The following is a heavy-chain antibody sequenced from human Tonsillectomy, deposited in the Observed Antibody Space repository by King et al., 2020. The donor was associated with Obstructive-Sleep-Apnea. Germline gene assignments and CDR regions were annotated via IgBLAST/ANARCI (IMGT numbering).Heavy chain of an antibody. CDR3: AREDDYGDYRSSFDY. CDR1: GFSFSRYN. J-gene: IGHJ4*02. CDR2: ISSSSTYI. D-gene: IGHD4-17*01. V-gene: IGHV3-21*01. Sequence: QLVQSGGGLVKAGGSLRLSCAASGFSFSRYNMNWVRQAPGKGLEWVSSISSSSTYIYYADSVKGRFTISRDNAKNSLFLQMNSLRAEDTALYYCAREDDYGDYRSSFDYWGQGTLVTVSS.